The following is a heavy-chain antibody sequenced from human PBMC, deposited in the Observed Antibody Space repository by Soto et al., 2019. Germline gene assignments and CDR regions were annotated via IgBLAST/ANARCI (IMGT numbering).Heavy chain of an antibody. J-gene: IGHJ4*02. CDR3: ARWGTTGGLDV. V-gene: IGHV3-33*05. CDR1: GFTFRSYV. D-gene: IGHD3-16*01. Sequence: QVQLVESGGDVVQPGTSLRLSCAGSGFTFRSYVIHWVRQAPGKGLEWVALTSYDGSNNFYGDSVKGRFTISRHNSRNTVELQMDSLRFEDTALYYCARWGTTGGLDVWGQGTLVSVSS. CDR2: TSYDGSNN.